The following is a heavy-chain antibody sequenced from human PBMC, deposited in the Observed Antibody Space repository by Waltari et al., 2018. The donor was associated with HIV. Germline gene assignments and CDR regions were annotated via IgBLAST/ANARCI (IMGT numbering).Heavy chain of an antibody. CDR1: GGSFSTYA. J-gene: IGHJ4*02. Sequence: QVRLVQSGAEVKKPGSSVKVSCKASGGSFSTYAVAWVRQAPGHGLEGMGGIIPMLDTTNYAPKFQGRVTITADKSTNTAYVEVSRLSSEDTAIYFCAGGGSAVTYFDFWGQGTMVTVSS. CDR3: AGGGSAVTYFDF. D-gene: IGHD4-17*01. V-gene: IGHV1-69*06. CDR2: IIPMLDTT.